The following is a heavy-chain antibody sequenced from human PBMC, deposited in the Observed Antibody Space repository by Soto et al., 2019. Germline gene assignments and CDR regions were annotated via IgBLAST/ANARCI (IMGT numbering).Heavy chain of an antibody. D-gene: IGHD6-13*01. CDR2: IFSNDEK. CDR3: ASTYSTSWYWFDP. J-gene: IGHJ5*02. V-gene: IGHV2-26*04. CDR1: GFSLSNAGLG. Sequence: QVTVKESGPVLVKPTETLTLTCTVSGFSLSNAGLGVSWIRQPPGKALEWLAHIFSNDEKSYSTSLKSRLTNSXDXXKRQVVLTMTSMDPVDTATYYCASTYSTSWYWFDPWGQGTLVTVSS.